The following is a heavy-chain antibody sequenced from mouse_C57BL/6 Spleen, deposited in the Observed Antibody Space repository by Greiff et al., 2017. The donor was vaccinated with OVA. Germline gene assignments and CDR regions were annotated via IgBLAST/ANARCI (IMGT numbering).Heavy chain of an antibody. D-gene: IGHD2-4*01. CDR2: INPNNGGT. J-gene: IGHJ2*01. V-gene: IGHV1-22*01. CDR1: GYTFTDYN. Sequence: EVQLVESGPELVKPGASVKLSCKASGYTFTDYNMHWVKQSHGKSLEWIGYINPNNGGTSYNQKFKGKATLTVNKSSSTAYMELRSLTSEDSAVYYCARKRGMITTRYYFDVWGQGTTLTVSS. CDR3: ARKRGMITTRYYFDV.